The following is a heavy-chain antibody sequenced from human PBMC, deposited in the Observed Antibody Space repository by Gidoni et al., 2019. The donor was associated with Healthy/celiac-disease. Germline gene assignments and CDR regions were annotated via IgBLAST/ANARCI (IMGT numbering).Heavy chain of an antibody. CDR3: TTQQLDSNFDY. CDR1: GFTFSNAW. Sequence: EVQLVESGGGLVKPGGSLRLSCAASGFTFSNAWMSWVRQDPGKGLEWVGRLKSKTDGGTTDYAAPVKGRFTISRDDSKNTLYLQMNSLKTEDTAVYYCTTQQLDSNFDYWGQGTLVTVSS. CDR2: LKSKTDGGTT. V-gene: IGHV3-15*01. J-gene: IGHJ4*02. D-gene: IGHD6-13*01.